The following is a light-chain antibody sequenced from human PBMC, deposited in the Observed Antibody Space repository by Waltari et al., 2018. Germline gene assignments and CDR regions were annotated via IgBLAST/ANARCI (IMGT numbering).Light chain of an antibody. CDR3: CSYAGSSTWV. CDR1: TSDVRSYNS. Sequence: QSALTQPRPVSGSLGQSVTISCTAITSDVRSYNSVSWFQQPPCKAPQLLIYDVTKRPSGVPDRFGGSRSGDTASLTISGLLAEDESDYFCCSYAGSSTWVFGGGTRVTVL. CDR2: DVT. J-gene: IGLJ3*02. V-gene: IGLV2-11*01.